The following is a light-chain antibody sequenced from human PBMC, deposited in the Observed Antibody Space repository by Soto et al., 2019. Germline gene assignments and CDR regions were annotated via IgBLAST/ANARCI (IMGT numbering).Light chain of an antibody. J-gene: IGKJ1*01. CDR3: QQYGSSLCT. V-gene: IGKV3-20*01. CDR2: GAS. Sequence: EIVLTQSRGTLSLSPGERATLSCRASQSVSSSYLAWYQQKPGQGPRLLIYGASSRATGIPDRFSGSGSGTDFTLTISRLEPEDFAVYYCQQYGSSLCTFGQGTKVEIK. CDR1: QSVSSSY.